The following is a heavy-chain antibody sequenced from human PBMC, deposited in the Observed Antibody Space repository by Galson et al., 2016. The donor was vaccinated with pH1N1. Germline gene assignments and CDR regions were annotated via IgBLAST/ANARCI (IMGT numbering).Heavy chain of an antibody. CDR1: GFTFSSYG. CDR3: AKSQYYYDSRGYSFDY. J-gene: IGHJ4*02. V-gene: IGHV3-30*18. D-gene: IGHD3-22*01. CDR2: ISFDASNK. Sequence: SLRLSCAASGFTFSSYGMHWVRQAPGKGLEWVAVISFDASNKYYADSVKGRFTISRDNSKNTLYLQRNSLRAEDTAVYYCAKSQYYYDSRGYSFDYWGQGTLVTVSS.